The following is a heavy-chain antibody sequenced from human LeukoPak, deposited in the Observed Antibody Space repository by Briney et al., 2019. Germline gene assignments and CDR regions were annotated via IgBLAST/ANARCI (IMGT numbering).Heavy chain of an antibody. CDR2: ISSSSSYI. CDR3: ARDLLFADQKPIAAADPDS. CDR1: GFTFSSYS. Sequence: PGGSLRLSCAASGFTFSSYSMNWVRQAPGKGLEWVSSISSSSSYIYYADSVKGRFTISRDNAKNSLYLQMNSLRAEDTAVYYCARDLLFADQKPIAAADPDSWGQGTLVTVSS. V-gene: IGHV3-21*01. J-gene: IGHJ5*01. D-gene: IGHD6-13*01.